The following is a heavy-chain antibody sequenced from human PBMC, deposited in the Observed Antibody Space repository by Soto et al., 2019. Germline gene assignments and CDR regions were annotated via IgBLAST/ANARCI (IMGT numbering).Heavy chain of an antibody. CDR3: ARGMAADDLSFDH. CDR1: GGSISSGDYY. CDR2: IYYSGST. V-gene: IGHV4-30-4*01. J-gene: IGHJ4*02. Sequence: SETLSLTCTVSGGSISSGDYYWSWIRQPPGKGLEWIGYIYYSGSTYYNPSLKSRVTISVDTSKNQFSLKLSSVTAADTAVYYCARGMAADDLSFDHWGQGTPVTVSS. D-gene: IGHD6-19*01.